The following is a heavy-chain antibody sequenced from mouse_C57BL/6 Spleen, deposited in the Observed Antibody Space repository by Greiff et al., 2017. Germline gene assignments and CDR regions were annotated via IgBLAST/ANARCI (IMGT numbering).Heavy chain of an antibody. D-gene: IGHD3-3*01. CDR3: AREGDVSYFDY. J-gene: IGHJ2*01. CDR2: INPYNGGT. Sequence: VQLKQSGPVLVKPGASVKMSCKASGYTFTDYYMNWVKQSHGKSLEWIGVINPYNGGTSYNQKFKGKATLTVDKSSSTAYMELNSLTSEDSAVYYCAREGDVSYFDYWGQGTTLTVSS. CDR1: GYTFTDYY. V-gene: IGHV1-19*01.